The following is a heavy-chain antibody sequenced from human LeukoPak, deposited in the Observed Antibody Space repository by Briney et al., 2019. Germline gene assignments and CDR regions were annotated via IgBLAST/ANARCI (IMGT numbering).Heavy chain of an antibody. CDR1: GGSFSSYY. CDR2: IHQNGRT. Sequence: SQSLSLTCAVYGGSFSSYYSSWIRQVPRKGLEWPGAIHQNGRTNYNPSLKSRATISVNPPPNQISLNLTVVAATDTAVYYCARGWFGFWHNSYADDNAFDVWGPGTMVTVSS. V-gene: IGHV4-34*01. J-gene: IGHJ3*01. D-gene: IGHD5-18*01. CDR3: ARGWFGFWHNSYADDNAFDV.